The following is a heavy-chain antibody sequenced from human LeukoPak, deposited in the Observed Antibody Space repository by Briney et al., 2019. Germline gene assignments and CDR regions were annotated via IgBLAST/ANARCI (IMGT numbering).Heavy chain of an antibody. V-gene: IGHV1-2*02. Sequence: GASVKVSCKASGYTFTSYGISWVRQAPGQGLEWMGWINPNSGGTNYAQKFQGRVTMTRDTSISTAYMELSRLGSDDTAVYYCARDYPAVAGGSWVGNPFYYYYYMDVWGKGTTVTVSS. CDR3: ARDYPAVAGGSWVGNPFYYYYYMDV. D-gene: IGHD6-19*01. CDR2: INPNSGGT. CDR1: GYTFTSYG. J-gene: IGHJ6*03.